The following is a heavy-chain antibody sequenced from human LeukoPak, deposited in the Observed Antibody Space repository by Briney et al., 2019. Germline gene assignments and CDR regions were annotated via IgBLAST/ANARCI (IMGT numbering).Heavy chain of an antibody. CDR2: IRYDGSNK. V-gene: IGHV3-30*02. D-gene: IGHD2-21*02. Sequence: GGSLRLSCAASGFTFSSYGMHWVRQAPGKGLEWVAFIRYDGSNKYYADSVKGRFTISRDNSKNTLYLQMNSLRAEDTAVYYCARGDPENYYYYYMDVWGKGTTVTVSS. CDR3: ARGDPENYYYYYMDV. CDR1: GFTFSSYG. J-gene: IGHJ6*03.